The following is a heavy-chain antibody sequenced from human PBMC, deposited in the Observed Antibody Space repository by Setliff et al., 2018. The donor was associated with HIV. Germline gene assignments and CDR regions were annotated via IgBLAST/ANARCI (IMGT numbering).Heavy chain of an antibody. Sequence: SETLSLTCTVSGGSISSGTYFWSWIRQPAGKGLEWIGHIHTSGNANYNPSLNSRVTISVDTSKNHFSLKLSSVTAADTAVYYCARGGRSLAAQTWFDPWGQGTLVTVSS. D-gene: IGHD6-6*01. CDR2: IHTSGNA. J-gene: IGHJ5*02. V-gene: IGHV4-61*09. CDR1: GGSISSGTYF. CDR3: ARGGRSLAAQTWFDP.